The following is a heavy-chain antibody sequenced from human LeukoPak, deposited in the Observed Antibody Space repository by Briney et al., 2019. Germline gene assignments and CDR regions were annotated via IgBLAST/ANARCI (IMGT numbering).Heavy chain of an antibody. CDR3: ARLDSDTVMVTYWYFHL. V-gene: IGHV4-39*01. CDR1: GGSISSSSYY. CDR2: IYYGGSS. D-gene: IGHD5-18*01. Sequence: NPSETLSLTCTVSGGSISSSSYYWGWIRQPPGKGLEWIGSIYYGGSSYYNPSLKSRVIISVDTSKNQFSLKLSSVTAADTAVYYCARLDSDTVMVTYWYFHLWGRGTLVTVSS. J-gene: IGHJ2*01.